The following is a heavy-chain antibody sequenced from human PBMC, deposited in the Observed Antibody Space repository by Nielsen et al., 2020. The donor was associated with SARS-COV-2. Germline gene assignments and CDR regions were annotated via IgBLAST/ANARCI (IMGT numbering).Heavy chain of an antibody. CDR2: ISSSSSYT. D-gene: IGHD5-12*01. V-gene: IGHV3-11*06. J-gene: IGHJ4*02. Sequence: GESLKISCAASGFTFSDYYMSWIRQAPGKGLEWVSYISSSSSYTNYADSVKGRFTISRDNAKNSLYLQMNSLRAEDTAVYYCARGAGYSGYDPLDYWGQGTLVTVSS. CDR1: GFTFSDYY. CDR3: ARGAGYSGYDPLDY.